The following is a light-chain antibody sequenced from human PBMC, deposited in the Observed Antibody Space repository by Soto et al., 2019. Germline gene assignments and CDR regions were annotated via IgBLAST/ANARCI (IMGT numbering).Light chain of an antibody. CDR3: GAWDSSLSAGV. J-gene: IGLJ2*01. V-gene: IGLV1-51*01. CDR1: RSNIGNNY. Sequence: QSVLTQPPSVSAAPGQKVTISCSGSRSNIGNNYVSWYQQLPGTAPKLLIYDNNVRPSGIPDRFSGSKSGTSATLGITGLQTGDEADYYCGAWDSSLSAGVFGGGTKLTVL. CDR2: DNN.